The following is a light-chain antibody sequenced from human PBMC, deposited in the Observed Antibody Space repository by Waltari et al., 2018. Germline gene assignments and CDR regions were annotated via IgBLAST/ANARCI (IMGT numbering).Light chain of an antibody. CDR3: QQYGSSPFT. CDR1: QSVSRSY. CDR2: GAF. J-gene: IGKJ4*01. V-gene: IGKV3-20*01. Sequence: VLTQSPGTLALFLGERASLSCRASQSVSRSYLAWYQQKPGQPPRLLIYGAFSRATGLPDRFSGSGSGTDFTLTISRLEPEDVAVYYCQQYGSSPFTFGGGTKVEIK.